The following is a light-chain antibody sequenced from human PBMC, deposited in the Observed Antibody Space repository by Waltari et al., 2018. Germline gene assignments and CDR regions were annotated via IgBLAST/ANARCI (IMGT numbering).Light chain of an antibody. V-gene: IGKV1-39*01. Sequence: DFQMTPSPSSLSASVGDRVTTTCRASQGVASSYLHWYRQKPGKAPKVLTYATSNLKSGVPSRFSGSGSGTDFTLTINSLQPEDFATYYCQQSETTPWTFGQGTKVEI. CDR3: QQSETTPWT. CDR2: ATS. CDR1: QGVASSY. J-gene: IGKJ1*01.